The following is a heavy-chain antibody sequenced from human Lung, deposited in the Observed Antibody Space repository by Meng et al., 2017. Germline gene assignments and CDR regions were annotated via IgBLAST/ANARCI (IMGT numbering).Heavy chain of an antibody. Sequence: QVQLVQSGAEVKKPGASVKVSCKTSGYTFNSYSVSWVRQAPGQGLEWMGWISAYIGPKNYAPKFQDRVTMAIDKSTATAYMELGSLGFDDTAKYFCAREKGTGGGDLDYWGQGTLVTVSS. V-gene: IGHV1-18*01. D-gene: IGHD3-16*01. CDR3: AREKGTGGGDLDY. CDR1: GYTFNSYS. CDR2: ISAYIGPK. J-gene: IGHJ4*02.